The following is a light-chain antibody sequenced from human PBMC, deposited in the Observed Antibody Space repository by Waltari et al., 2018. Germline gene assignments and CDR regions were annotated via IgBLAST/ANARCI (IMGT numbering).Light chain of an antibody. Sequence: DIQMTQSPSSLAASVGDRFTITCRASQSISSDLNWYQQRPGKAPKLLIYDASSLQGGAPTKFSGSGSGTEFTLTISSLQPEDFATYYCQQSYSLPWTFGQGTNVEVK. CDR2: DAS. CDR1: QSISSD. CDR3: QQSYSLPWT. J-gene: IGKJ1*01. V-gene: IGKV1-39*01.